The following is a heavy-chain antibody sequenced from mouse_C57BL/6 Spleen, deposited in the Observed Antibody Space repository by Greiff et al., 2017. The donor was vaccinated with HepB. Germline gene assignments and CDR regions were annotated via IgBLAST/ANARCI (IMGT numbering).Heavy chain of an antibody. CDR1: GYTFTSYW. V-gene: IGHV1-50*01. CDR3: ARVGNYCGSSSGFDY. D-gene: IGHD1-1*01. CDR2: IDPADSYT. Sequence: QVQLQQSGAELVKPGASVKLSCKASGYTFTSYWMQWVKQRPGKGLEWIGEIDPADSYTNYNQKFKGKATLTEDTSSSTAYMQLSSLTSEDSAVYYCARVGNYCGSSSGFDYWGQGTTLTVSS. J-gene: IGHJ2*01.